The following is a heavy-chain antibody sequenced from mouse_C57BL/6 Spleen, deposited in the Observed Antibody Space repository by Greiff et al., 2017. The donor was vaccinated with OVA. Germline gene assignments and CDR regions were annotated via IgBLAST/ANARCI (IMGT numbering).Heavy chain of an antibody. D-gene: IGHD6-1*01. CDR2: ISSGGDYI. J-gene: IGHJ4*01. V-gene: IGHV5-9-1*02. CDR1: GFTFSSYA. Sequence: EVQGVESGEGLVKPGGSLKLSCAASGFTFSSYAMSWVRQTPEKRLEWVAYISSGGDYIYYADTVKGRFTISRDTARNTLYLQMSSLKSEDTAMYYCTRALKTPLYAMDYWGQGTSVTVSS. CDR3: TRALKTPLYAMDY.